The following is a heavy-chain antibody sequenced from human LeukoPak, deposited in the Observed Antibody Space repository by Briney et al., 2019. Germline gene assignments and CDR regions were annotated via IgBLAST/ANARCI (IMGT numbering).Heavy chain of an antibody. V-gene: IGHV1-2*02. Sequence: ASVKVSCKASGYTFTDYYMHWVRQAPGQGLEWMGWINPNSGGTNYAQKFQGRVTMTRDTSISTAYMELSRLRSDDTAVYYCARGVDGGLGSYFDYWGQGTLVTVSS. CDR1: GYTFTDYY. CDR2: INPNSGGT. J-gene: IGHJ4*02. CDR3: ARGVDGGLGSYFDY. D-gene: IGHD3-16*01.